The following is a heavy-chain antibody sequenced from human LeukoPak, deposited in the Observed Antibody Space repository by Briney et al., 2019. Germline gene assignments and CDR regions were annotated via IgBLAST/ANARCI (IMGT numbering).Heavy chain of an antibody. CDR1: GGSFSGYY. Sequence: PSETLSLTCAVDGGSFSGYYWSWIRQPPGKGLEWIGEINHSGSTNYNPSLKSRVTISVDTSKNQFSLKLSSVTAADTAVYYCARGLKGAYYDSTWFDPWGQGTLVTVSS. D-gene: IGHD3-22*01. V-gene: IGHV4-34*01. CDR2: INHSGST. J-gene: IGHJ5*02. CDR3: ARGLKGAYYDSTWFDP.